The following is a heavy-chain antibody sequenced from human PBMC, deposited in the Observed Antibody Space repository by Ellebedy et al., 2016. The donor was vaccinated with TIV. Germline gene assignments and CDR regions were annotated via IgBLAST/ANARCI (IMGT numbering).Heavy chain of an antibody. J-gene: IGHJ4*02. D-gene: IGHD6-19*01. CDR3: ARDQWLGRAYYFDS. V-gene: IGHV3-7*01. Sequence: GGSLRLSCTASGFTFSNYWMTWVRQAPGKGLEWVANIKQDGSEKYYVDSVKGRFSISRDNAKSSLYVQMNSLRDEDTAVYYCARDQWLGRAYYFDSWGQGTLATVSS. CDR2: IKQDGSEK. CDR1: GFTFSNYW.